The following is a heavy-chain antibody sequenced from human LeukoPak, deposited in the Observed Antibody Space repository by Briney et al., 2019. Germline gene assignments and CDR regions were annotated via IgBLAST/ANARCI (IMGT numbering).Heavy chain of an antibody. CDR2: ISYSGST. CDR1: AGSISNYY. J-gene: IGHJ4*02. D-gene: IGHD6-6*01. V-gene: IGHV4-59*08. Sequence: SETLSLTCTVSAGSISNYYWSWIRQPPGKGLEWIGYISYSGSTNYNPSLKSRVTISLDTSKNQFSLKLSSVTAADTAVYYCARHLRASSSPLDYWGQGTLVTVSS. CDR3: ARHLRASSSPLDY.